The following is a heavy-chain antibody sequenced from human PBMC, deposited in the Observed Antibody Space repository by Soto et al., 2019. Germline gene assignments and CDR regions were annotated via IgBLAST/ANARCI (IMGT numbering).Heavy chain of an antibody. CDR2: ISPAGDT. CDR3: ARDPPGSGSYSSDY. V-gene: IGHV3-66*01. D-gene: IGHD3-10*01. CDR1: GITVSNNY. J-gene: IGHJ4*02. Sequence: PGGSRRVAWAASGITVSNNYMSWVRQAPGKGLEWVSAISPAGDTYYADSVKGRFTISRDNSKNTLYFQMNGLRAEDTAVYYCARDPPGSGSYSSDYWGQGPLVTVS.